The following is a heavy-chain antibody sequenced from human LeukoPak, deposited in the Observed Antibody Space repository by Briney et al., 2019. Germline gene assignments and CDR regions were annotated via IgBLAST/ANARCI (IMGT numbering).Heavy chain of an antibody. D-gene: IGHD2-15*01. J-gene: IGHJ5*02. CDR1: GGSFSGYY. CDR2: INHSGST. CDR3: ARRRIRIRDNWFDP. Sequence: SETLSLTCAVYGGSFSGYYWSWIRQPPGKGLEWLGEINHSGSTNYNPSLKSRVTISVDTSKNQFSLKLSSVTAADTAVYYCARRRIRIRDNWFDPWGQGTLVTVSS. V-gene: IGHV4-34*01.